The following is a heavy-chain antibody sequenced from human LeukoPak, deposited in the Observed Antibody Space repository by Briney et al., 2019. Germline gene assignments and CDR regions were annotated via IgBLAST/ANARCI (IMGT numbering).Heavy chain of an antibody. J-gene: IGHJ4*02. V-gene: IGHV4-59*08. Sequence: SETLSLTCTVSGGSISSYYWSWIRQPPGKGLEWIGYISHSGRTNYNPSLRSRVTISVATSKNQFSLKLSSMTAADTALYYCARHDYNNPRIDYWGQGTLVTVSS. D-gene: IGHD4-11*01. CDR2: ISHSGRT. CDR1: GGSISSYY. CDR3: ARHDYNNPRIDY.